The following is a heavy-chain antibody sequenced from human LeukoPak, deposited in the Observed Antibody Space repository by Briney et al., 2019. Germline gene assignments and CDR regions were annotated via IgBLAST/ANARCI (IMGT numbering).Heavy chain of an antibody. CDR2: ITPSGGDT. Sequence: PGGSLRLSCAASGFTFSSYWMHWVRQAPGKGLEWVSAITPSGGDTFYADSVKGRFTISRDNSKNTLFLQMNSLRVEDTAVYYCAKLTSGWFEDYWGQGTLVTVSS. V-gene: IGHV3-23*01. J-gene: IGHJ4*02. CDR1: GFTFSSYW. CDR3: AKLTSGWFEDY. D-gene: IGHD6-19*01.